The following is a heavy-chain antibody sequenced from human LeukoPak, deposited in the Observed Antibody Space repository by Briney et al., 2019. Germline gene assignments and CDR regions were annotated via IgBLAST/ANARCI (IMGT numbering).Heavy chain of an antibody. CDR2: IKQDGSEK. V-gene: IGHV3-7*05. J-gene: IGHJ6*02. Sequence: GGSLRLSCVASGFTFSNYWMTWVRQAPGKGLEWVANIKQDGSEKHFVDSVRGRFTISRDNAKDSLYLQMNSLRAEDTAVYYCAREAYYGSGVRFSYYYGMDVWGQGTTVTVSS. CDR3: AREAYYGSGVRFSYYYGMDV. CDR1: GFTFSNYW. D-gene: IGHD3-10*01.